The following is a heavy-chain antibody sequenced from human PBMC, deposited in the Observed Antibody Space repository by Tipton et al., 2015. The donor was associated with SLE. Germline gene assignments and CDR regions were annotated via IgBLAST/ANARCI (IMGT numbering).Heavy chain of an antibody. CDR1: GGSISSHY. Sequence: GLVKPSETLSLTCTVSGGSISSHYWSWIRQPPGKGLEWIGYIYYSGSTNYNPSLKSRVTISVDTSKNQFSLKLSSVTAADTAVYYCARVRAVEAFDIWGQGTMVTVSS. V-gene: IGHV4-59*11. J-gene: IGHJ3*02. CDR2: IYYSGST. CDR3: ARVRAVEAFDI.